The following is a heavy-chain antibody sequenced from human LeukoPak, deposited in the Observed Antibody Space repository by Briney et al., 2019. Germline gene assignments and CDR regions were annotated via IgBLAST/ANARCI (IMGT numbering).Heavy chain of an antibody. CDR2: ISCDGSNK. CDR1: GFTFSSYG. V-gene: IGHV3-30*03. D-gene: IGHD3-22*01. J-gene: IGHJ4*02. Sequence: PGGSLRLSCAASGFTFSSYGMHWIRQAPGKGLEWVAVISCDGSNKYYADSVKGRFTISRDNSKNTLYLQMSSLRAEDTAVYYCATGSGYYYDHWGQGTLVTVSS. CDR3: ATGSGYYYDH.